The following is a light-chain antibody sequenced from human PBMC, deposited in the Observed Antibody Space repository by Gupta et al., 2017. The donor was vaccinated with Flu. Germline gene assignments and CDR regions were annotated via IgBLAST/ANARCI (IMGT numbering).Light chain of an antibody. V-gene: IGKV2-24*01. CDR1: QSLVHSDGNTY. Sequence: EIVMTQTPLSSPVTLGQPASISCTSSQSLVHSDGNTYLNWIQQRPGQPPRLLIYQTSTRFSGVPDRFSGSGTGTDFTLKISRVEAEDVGIYYCRQGKQFPYTFGQGTKMEIK. J-gene: IGKJ2*01. CDR3: RQGKQFPYT. CDR2: QTS.